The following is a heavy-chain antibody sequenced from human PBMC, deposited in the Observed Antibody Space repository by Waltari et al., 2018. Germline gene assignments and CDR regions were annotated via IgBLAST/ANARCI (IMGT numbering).Heavy chain of an antibody. V-gene: IGHV3-30*01. J-gene: IGHJ4*02. D-gene: IGHD6-19*01. CDR2: ISYDGSNK. Sequence: VQLVESGGGLVQPGRSLRLSCTASGFTFSSYAMHWVRQAPGKGLEWVAVISYDGSNKYYADSVKGRFTISRDNSKNTLYLQMNSLRAEDTAVYYCARDKQWLVRGDFDYWGQGTLVTVSS. CDR3: ARDKQWLVRGDFDY. CDR1: GFTFSSYA.